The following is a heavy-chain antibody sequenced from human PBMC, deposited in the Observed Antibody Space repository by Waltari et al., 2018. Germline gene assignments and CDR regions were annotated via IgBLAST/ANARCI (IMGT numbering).Heavy chain of an antibody. Sequence: QVQLQQWGAGLLKPSEPLSLTCAVYGGSFSGYYWSWIRQPPGKGLEWIGEINHSGSTNYNPSLKSRVTISVDTSKNQFSLKLSSVTAADTAVYYCARGGLYYYDSSGYCDYWGQGTLVTVSS. D-gene: IGHD3-22*01. V-gene: IGHV4-34*01. CDR2: INHSGST. CDR3: ARGGLYYYDSSGYCDY. CDR1: GGSFSGYY. J-gene: IGHJ4*02.